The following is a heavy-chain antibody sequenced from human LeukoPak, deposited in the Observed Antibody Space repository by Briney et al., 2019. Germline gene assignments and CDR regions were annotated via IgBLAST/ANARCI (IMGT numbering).Heavy chain of an antibody. D-gene: IGHD6-19*01. Sequence: GGSLRLSCAASGFTFSSYAMTWVRQAPGKGLEWVSVISDSGGSTYYADSVKGRFTISRDDAKNTLYLQMNSLRADDTAVYYCVRGTSDWAGIDYWGQGTLVSVSS. V-gene: IGHV3-23*01. CDR3: VRGTSDWAGIDY. J-gene: IGHJ4*02. CDR2: ISDSGGST. CDR1: GFTFSSYA.